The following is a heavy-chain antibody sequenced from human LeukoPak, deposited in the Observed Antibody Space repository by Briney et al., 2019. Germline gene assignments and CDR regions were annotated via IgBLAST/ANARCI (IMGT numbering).Heavy chain of an antibody. V-gene: IGHV3-33*01. Sequence: GRSLRLSCAASGFTFSSYGMHWVRQAPGNGLEWVAVIWYDGSNKYYADSVKGRFTISRDNSKNTLYLQMNSLRAEDTAVYYCARDRGVAAGIFDYWGQGTLVTVSS. J-gene: IGHJ4*02. D-gene: IGHD3-10*01. CDR3: ARDRGVAAGIFDY. CDR1: GFTFSSYG. CDR2: IWYDGSNK.